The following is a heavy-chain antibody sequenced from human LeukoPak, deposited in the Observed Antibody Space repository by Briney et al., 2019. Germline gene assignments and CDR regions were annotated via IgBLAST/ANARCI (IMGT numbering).Heavy chain of an antibody. D-gene: IGHD3-22*01. CDR3: TKLHFHASSGYYTLLPLGAFDI. V-gene: IGHV3-49*04. CDR2: IRSNVFGGTT. Sequence: GGSLRLSCVTSGFRFDDNAMSWVRQAPGKGLEWVGLIRSNVFGGTTEYAASVRGRFSISRDDSKSIAYLQMNSLKTEDSAIYYCTKLHFHASSGYYTLLPLGAFDIWGQGTMVTVSS. J-gene: IGHJ3*02. CDR1: GFRFDDNA.